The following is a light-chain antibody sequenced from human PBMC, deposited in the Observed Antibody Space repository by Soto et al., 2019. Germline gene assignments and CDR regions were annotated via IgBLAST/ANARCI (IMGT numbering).Light chain of an antibody. CDR3: SSYTSGSML. J-gene: IGLJ3*02. CDR2: EGT. V-gene: IGLV2-14*03. Sequence: QSVLAQPASVSGSPGQSITISCTGTDSDIGSYNYVSWYQQPPGKAPKLIIYEGTNRPSGVSDSFSGSKSANTASLTISGLQADDEADYYCSSYTSGSMLFGGGTKLTVL. CDR1: DSDIGSYNY.